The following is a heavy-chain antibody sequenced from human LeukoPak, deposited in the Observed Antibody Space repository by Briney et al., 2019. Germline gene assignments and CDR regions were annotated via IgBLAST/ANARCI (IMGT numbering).Heavy chain of an antibody. CDR1: GGSISSGSYY. J-gene: IGHJ5*02. CDR3: ARAEYYYDRSGYRDWFDP. D-gene: IGHD3-22*01. Sequence: SETLSLTCTVSGGSISSGSYYWSWIRQPAGKGLEWIGRIYTSGSTNYNPSLKSRVTISVDTSKTQFSLKLSSLTAADTAVYYCARAEYYYDRSGYRDWFDPWGQGTLVTVSS. V-gene: IGHV4-61*02. CDR2: IYTSGST.